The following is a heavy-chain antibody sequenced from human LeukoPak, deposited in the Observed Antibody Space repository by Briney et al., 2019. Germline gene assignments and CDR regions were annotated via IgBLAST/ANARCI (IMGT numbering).Heavy chain of an antibody. Sequence: GGSLRLSCAASGFTFSSYAMHWVRQAPGKGLEWVAVISYDGSNKYYADSAKGRFTISRDNSKNTLYLQMNSLRSEDTAVYYCARSRSCSSTSCYYYYGMDVWGQGTTVTVSS. D-gene: IGHD2-2*01. CDR2: ISYDGSNK. CDR3: ARSRSCSSTSCYYYYGMDV. V-gene: IGHV3-30*04. CDR1: GFTFSSYA. J-gene: IGHJ6*02.